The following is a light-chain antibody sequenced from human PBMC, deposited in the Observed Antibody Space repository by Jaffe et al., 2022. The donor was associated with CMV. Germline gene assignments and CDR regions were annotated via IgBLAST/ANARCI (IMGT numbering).Light chain of an antibody. CDR2: QDT. J-gene: IGLJ2*01. V-gene: IGLV3-1*01. Sequence: SYELTQPPSLSVSPGQTASLTCSGDKLGDKYASWYQQKPGQPPVVVIYQDTKRPSGIPERFSGSNSGNTATLTIAGTQSVDEADYYCQAWDSITVIFGGGTKLTVL. CDR1: KLGDKY. CDR3: QAWDSITVI.